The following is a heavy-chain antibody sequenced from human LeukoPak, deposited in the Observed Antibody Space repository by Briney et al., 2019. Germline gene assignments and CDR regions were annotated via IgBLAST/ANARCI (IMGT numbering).Heavy chain of an antibody. Sequence: PSETLSLTCTVSGGSISSSSDYWGWIRQPPGKGLEWIASISYSGTTYYNPSLKSRVTMSVDTSKNEFSLKLSSVTAADTAVFYCARVGAAYFEYWGQGTVVTVSS. CDR3: ARVGAAYFEY. J-gene: IGHJ4*02. D-gene: IGHD1-26*01. CDR1: GGSISSSSDY. CDR2: ISYSGTT. V-gene: IGHV4-39*07.